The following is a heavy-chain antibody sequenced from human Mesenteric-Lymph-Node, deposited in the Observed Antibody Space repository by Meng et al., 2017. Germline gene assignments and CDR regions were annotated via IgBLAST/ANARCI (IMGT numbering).Heavy chain of an antibody. D-gene: IGHD1-1*01. V-gene: IGHV5-51*01. CDR3: ASNAGTRFSNYYYGMDV. J-gene: IGHJ6*02. CDR2: IYPGDSDT. CDR1: GYSFTSYW. Sequence: KVSCKGSGYSFTSYWIGWVRQMPGKGLEWMGIIYPGDSDTRYSPSFQGQVTISADKSISTAYLQWSSLKASDTAMYYCASNAGTRFSNYYYGMDVWGQGTTVTVSS.